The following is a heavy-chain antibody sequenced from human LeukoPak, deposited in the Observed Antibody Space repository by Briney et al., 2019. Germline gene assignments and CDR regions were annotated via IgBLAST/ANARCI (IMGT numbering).Heavy chain of an antibody. D-gene: IGHD3-10*01. CDR2: IHFSGST. CDR3: ARGFRGPNFDY. Sequence: PSETLSLTCSVSGGSISSGSYYWSWIRQPPGKGLEWIGSIHFSGSTFYNPSLKSRVTISVDTSKNHFSLKLNSVTAADTAVYYCARGFRGPNFDYWGQGTLVTVSS. J-gene: IGHJ4*02. CDR1: GGSISSGSYY. V-gene: IGHV4-39*02.